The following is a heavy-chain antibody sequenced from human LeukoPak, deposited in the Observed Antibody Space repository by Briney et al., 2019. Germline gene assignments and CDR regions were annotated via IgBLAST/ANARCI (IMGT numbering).Heavy chain of an antibody. CDR1: GYTFTSHY. V-gene: IGHV1-2*02. D-gene: IGHD6-13*01. J-gene: IGHJ4*02. Sequence: ASAKVSCKTSGYTFTSHYIQWVRQAPGQGLEWMGLIKTSSGATAYSQKFQGRITMTRDPSITTAYMELSSLRSDDTAIYYCARDYSASSWDSWGQGTLVTVSS. CDR2: IKTSSGAT. CDR3: ARDYSASSWDS.